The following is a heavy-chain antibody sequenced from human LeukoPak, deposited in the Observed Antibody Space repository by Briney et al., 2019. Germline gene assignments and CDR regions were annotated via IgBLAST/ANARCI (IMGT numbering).Heavy chain of an antibody. Sequence: GASVKVSCKASGGTFSNYALSWVRQAPGRGLEWMGGTTPIFGSAEYAQNFQGRVTVTTDESTSTAYMEMSSLRSDDTAVYYCAGALFHYDSSGYDMGAYEIWGQGAMVTVSS. D-gene: IGHD3-22*01. CDR2: TTPIFGSA. CDR1: GGTFSNYA. CDR3: AGALFHYDSSGYDMGAYEI. V-gene: IGHV1-69*05. J-gene: IGHJ3*02.